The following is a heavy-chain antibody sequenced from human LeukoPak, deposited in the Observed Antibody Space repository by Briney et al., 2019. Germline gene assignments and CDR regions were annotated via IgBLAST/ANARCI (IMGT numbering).Heavy chain of an antibody. CDR3: ARGIAAAGTWGYNWFDP. V-gene: IGHV1-8*01. J-gene: IGHJ5*02. CDR2: TNPNSGNT. Sequence: ASVKVSCKASGYTFTSYDINWVRQATGQGLEWMGWTNPNSGNTGYAQKFQGRVTMTRNTSISTAYMELSSLRSEDTAVYYCARGIAAAGTWGYNWFDPWGQGTLVTVSS. D-gene: IGHD6-13*01. CDR1: GYTFTSYD.